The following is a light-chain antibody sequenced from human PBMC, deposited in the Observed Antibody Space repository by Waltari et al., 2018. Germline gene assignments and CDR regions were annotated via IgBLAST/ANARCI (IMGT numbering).Light chain of an antibody. CDR3: SSYAGGTTFVI. V-gene: IGLV2-23*03. J-gene: IGLJ2*01. CDR1: SSDVGSYNL. Sequence: QSALTQPASVSGSPEQSITISCTGTSSDVGSYNLVSWYQQHPGKAPKLMIYEGSKRPSGISSRFSGSKSGNTASLTISGLQAEDEADYYCSSYAGGTTFVIFGGGTKLTVL. CDR2: EGS.